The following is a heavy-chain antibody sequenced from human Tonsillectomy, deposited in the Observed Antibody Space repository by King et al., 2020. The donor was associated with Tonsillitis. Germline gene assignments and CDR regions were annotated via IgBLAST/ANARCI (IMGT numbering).Heavy chain of an antibody. CDR2: INPSGGST. J-gene: IGHJ4*02. Sequence: QLVQSGAEVKKPGASVKVSRKASGYTFTSYYMHWVRQAPGQGLEWMGIINPSGGSTSYAQKFQGRVTMTRDTSTGTVYMELSSLRSEDTAVYYCARVSGEGYSSSWYPFDYWGQGTLVTVSS. D-gene: IGHD6-13*01. V-gene: IGHV1-46*01. CDR1: GYTFTSYY. CDR3: ARVSGEGYSSSWYPFDY.